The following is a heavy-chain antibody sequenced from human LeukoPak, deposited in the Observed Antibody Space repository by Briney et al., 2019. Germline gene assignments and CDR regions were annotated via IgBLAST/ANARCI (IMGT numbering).Heavy chain of an antibody. D-gene: IGHD6-6*01. CDR2: VYYTGST. Sequence: SETLSLTCSVSGGSVSNYYWSWIRQPPGKGLEWIGYVYYTGSTNYNPSLKSRVTMFGDKSKNQFSLRLYSVTVADTAVYYCARHFAYSSSSYFDYWGQGSLVTVSS. J-gene: IGHJ4*02. V-gene: IGHV4-59*08. CDR3: ARHFAYSSSSYFDY. CDR1: GGSVSNYY.